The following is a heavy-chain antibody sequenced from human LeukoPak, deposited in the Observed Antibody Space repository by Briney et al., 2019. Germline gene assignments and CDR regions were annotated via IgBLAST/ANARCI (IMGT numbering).Heavy chain of an antibody. Sequence: ASVKVSCKASGYTFTSYYMHWVRQAPGQGLEWMGIINPSGGSTSYAQKFQGRVTMTRDMSTSTVYMELSSLRSEDTAVYYCANVGLFVRGWPYYYYYYMDVWGKGTTVTISS. D-gene: IGHD6-19*01. CDR1: GYTFTSYY. CDR2: INPSGGST. V-gene: IGHV1-46*01. CDR3: ANVGLFVRGWPYYYYYYMDV. J-gene: IGHJ6*03.